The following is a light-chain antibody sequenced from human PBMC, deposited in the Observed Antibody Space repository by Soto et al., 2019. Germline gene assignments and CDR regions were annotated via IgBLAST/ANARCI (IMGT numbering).Light chain of an antibody. CDR3: QQYGGSPPT. CDR2: GAA. Sequence: EIVLTQSPGTLSLSPGERATLSCRASQSVSSIYLAWYQQKPGQAPRLLIYGAASRATGIPDRFSGSGSGTDFTLTISRLEPEDFAVYYCQQYGGSPPTFGQGTKVEIK. J-gene: IGKJ1*01. V-gene: IGKV3-20*01. CDR1: QSVSSIY.